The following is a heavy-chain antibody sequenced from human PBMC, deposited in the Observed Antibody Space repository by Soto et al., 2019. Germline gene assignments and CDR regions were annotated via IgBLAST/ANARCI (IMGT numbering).Heavy chain of an antibody. CDR3: ASPGYSSGRYKKFDY. CDR1: GGSISSSSYY. Sequence: SETLSLTCTVSGGSISSSSYYWGWIRQPPGKGLEWIGSIYYSGSTYYNPSLKSRVTISVDTSKNQFSLKLSSVTAADTAVYYCASPGYSSGRYKKFDYWGQGTLVTVSS. CDR2: IYYSGST. D-gene: IGHD6-19*01. V-gene: IGHV4-39*01. J-gene: IGHJ4*02.